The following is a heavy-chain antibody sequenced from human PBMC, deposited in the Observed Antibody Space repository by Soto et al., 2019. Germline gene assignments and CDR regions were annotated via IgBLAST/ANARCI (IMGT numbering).Heavy chain of an antibody. V-gene: IGHV3-30-3*01. CDR2: ISYDGSNK. D-gene: IGHD1-26*01. Sequence: GGSLRLSCAASGFTFSSYAMHWVRQAPGKGLEWVAVISYDGSNKYYADSVKGRFTISRDNSKNTLYLQMNSLRAEDTAVYYCARDKSPGALVGATALGYYYGMDVWGQGTTVTVSS. CDR1: GFTFSSYA. J-gene: IGHJ6*02. CDR3: ARDKSPGALVGATALGYYYGMDV.